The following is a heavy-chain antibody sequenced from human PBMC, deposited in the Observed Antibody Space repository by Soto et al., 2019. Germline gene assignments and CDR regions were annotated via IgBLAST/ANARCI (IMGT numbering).Heavy chain of an antibody. CDR3: TRLCSSTGCYYYYMDV. CDR2: IRSKANSYAT. V-gene: IGHV3-73*01. J-gene: IGHJ6*03. Sequence: GGSLRLSCAASGFTFSGSAMHWVRQASGKGLEWVGRIRSKANSYATAYAASVKGRFTISRDDSKNTAYLQMNSLKTEDTAVYYCTRLCSSTGCYYYYMDVWGKGTTVTVSS. CDR1: GFTFSGSA. D-gene: IGHD2-2*01.